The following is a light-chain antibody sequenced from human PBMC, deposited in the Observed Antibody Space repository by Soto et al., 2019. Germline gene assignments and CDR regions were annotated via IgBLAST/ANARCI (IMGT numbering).Light chain of an antibody. J-gene: IGLJ1*01. CDR1: SSDVGGYNY. Sequence: QSVLTQPASVSGSPGQSTTISCTGTSSDVGGYNYVSWYQQHPGKAPKLMICEVSNRPSGVSNRFSGSKSGNTASLTISGLQAEDEADYYCSSYTSSSTPYVFGTGTKVTVL. V-gene: IGLV2-14*01. CDR2: EVS. CDR3: SSYTSSSTPYV.